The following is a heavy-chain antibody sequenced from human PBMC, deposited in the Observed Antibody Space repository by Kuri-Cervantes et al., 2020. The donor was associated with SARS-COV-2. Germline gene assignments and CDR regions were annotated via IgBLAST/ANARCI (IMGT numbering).Heavy chain of an antibody. Sequence: SETLSLTCAVSGYSISSGYYWSWIRQPPGKGLEWIGYIYYSGSTNYNPSLMSRLTISVDTSKNQFSLKLSSVTAADTALYFCARSGWYSRGVTHFYMDAWGKGTMVTVSS. CDR2: IYYSGST. CDR3: ARSGWYSRGVTHFYMDA. V-gene: IGHV4-61*01. J-gene: IGHJ6*03. CDR1: GYSISSGYY. D-gene: IGHD6-19*01.